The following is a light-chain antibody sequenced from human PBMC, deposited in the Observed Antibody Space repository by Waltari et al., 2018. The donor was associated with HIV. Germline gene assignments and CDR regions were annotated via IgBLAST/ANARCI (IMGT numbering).Light chain of an antibody. Sequence: QSALTQPPPASGSPGPSVTIPCPGPSSDIGGYNHVSRYQQHPGKAPQLSMTEVTKRPSGVPARFSGSKSGNTASLTVSGLQAEDEAHYYCSSYAPTNNFYVLFGGGTALTVL. V-gene: IGLV2-8*01. CDR1: SSDIGGYNH. J-gene: IGLJ2*01. CDR2: EVT. CDR3: SSYAPTNNFYVL.